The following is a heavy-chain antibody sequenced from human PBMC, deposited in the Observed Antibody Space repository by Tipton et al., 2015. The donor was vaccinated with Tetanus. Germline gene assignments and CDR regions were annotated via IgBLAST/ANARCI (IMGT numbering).Heavy chain of an antibody. J-gene: IGHJ4*02. CDR2: ISWNSGSI. Sequence: SLRLSCAASGFTFDDYAMHWVRQAPGKGLEWVSGISWNSGSIGYADSVRGRFTISRDNSKNTLSLQMISLRAEDTAIYYCARGRERCRGTNCHRATDYWGQGTLVTVSS. CDR3: ARGRERCRGTNCHRATDY. V-gene: IGHV3-9*01. CDR1: GFTFDDYA. D-gene: IGHD2-2*01.